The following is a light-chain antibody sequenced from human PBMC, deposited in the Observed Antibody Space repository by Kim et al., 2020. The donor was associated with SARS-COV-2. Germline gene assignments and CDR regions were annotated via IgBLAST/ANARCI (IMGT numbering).Light chain of an antibody. CDR3: QKYNSAPWT. V-gene: IGKV1-27*01. J-gene: IGKJ1*01. Sequence: AAVGYRVTITCRARQGISNSLAWYRQKPGKVPMLLIYGASTLRSGVPSRFRGSGSGTDFTLTISSLQPEDAATYYCQKYNSAPWTFGQGTKVDIK. CDR1: QGISNS. CDR2: GAS.